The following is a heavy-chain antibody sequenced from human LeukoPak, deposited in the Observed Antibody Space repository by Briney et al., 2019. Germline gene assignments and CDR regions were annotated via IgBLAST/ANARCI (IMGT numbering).Heavy chain of an antibody. CDR1: GFPLSAYD. V-gene: IGHV3-13*01. CDR2: FGSAGDT. Sequence: GGSLRLSCATSGFPLSAYDMHWVRQAPGKGLEWVSAFGSAGDTYYPGAVKGRFTISRDYAKTSLFLQMNSLRAGDTAVYFCVRGALPGDNWYFDLWGRGTLVTVSS. J-gene: IGHJ2*01. CDR3: VRGALPGDNWYFDL.